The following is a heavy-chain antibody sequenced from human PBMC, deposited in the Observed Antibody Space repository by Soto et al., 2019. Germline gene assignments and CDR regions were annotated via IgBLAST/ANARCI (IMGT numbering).Heavy chain of an antibody. D-gene: IGHD2-2*01. CDR3: ARGARYTDIVVVPAAMPPDMDV. J-gene: IGHJ6*03. CDR1: GGSFSGYY. Sequence: ASETLSLTCAVYGGSFSGYYWSWIRQPPGKGLEWIGEINHSGSTNYNPSLKSRVTISVDTSKNQFSLKLSSVTAADTAVYYCARGARYTDIVVVPAAMPPDMDVWGKGTTVTVSS. V-gene: IGHV4-34*01. CDR2: INHSGST.